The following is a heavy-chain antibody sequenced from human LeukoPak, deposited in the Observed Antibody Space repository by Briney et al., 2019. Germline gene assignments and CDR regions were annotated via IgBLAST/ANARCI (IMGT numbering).Heavy chain of an antibody. Sequence: GESLKNSCQASGYSFTTYWIGWVRQMPGKGLEWMGIIYPGDSDTIYSPSFQGQVTISADKSLNTAYLQWSSLKASDTAMYYCARVYDSTTYPHAFDIWGQGTMVTVSS. CDR3: ARVYDSTTYPHAFDI. V-gene: IGHV5-51*01. D-gene: IGHD2/OR15-2a*01. CDR1: GYSFTTYW. CDR2: IYPGDSDT. J-gene: IGHJ3*02.